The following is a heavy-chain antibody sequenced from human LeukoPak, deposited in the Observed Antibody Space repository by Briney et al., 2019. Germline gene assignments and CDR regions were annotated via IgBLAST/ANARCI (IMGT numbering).Heavy chain of an antibody. CDR3: ARGRYYDILTGYSLFDY. D-gene: IGHD3-9*01. CDR2: ISAYNGNT. Sequence: ASVKVSCKASGYTFTSYGISWVRQAPGQGLEWMGWISAYNGNTNYAQKLQGRVTMTTDTSTSTAYVELRSLRSDDTAVYYCARGRYYDILTGYSLFDYWGQGTLVTVSS. V-gene: IGHV1-18*01. CDR1: GYTFTSYG. J-gene: IGHJ4*02.